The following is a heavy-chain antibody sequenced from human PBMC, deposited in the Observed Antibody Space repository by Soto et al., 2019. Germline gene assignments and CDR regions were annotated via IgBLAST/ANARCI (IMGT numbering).Heavy chain of an antibody. Sequence: GGSLRLSCAGSGFRFSSSWMSWIRQAPGKGLEWVAPIHQGGSQKYYVDSAKGRFTISRDNAKTSLYLQMNNQRAEDTATYYCASWADAADEDYFHHWGQGTLVTVSS. V-gene: IGHV3-7*03. D-gene: IGHD3-16*01. CDR3: ASWADAADEDYFHH. J-gene: IGHJ1*01. CDR1: GFRFSSSW. CDR2: IHQGGSQK.